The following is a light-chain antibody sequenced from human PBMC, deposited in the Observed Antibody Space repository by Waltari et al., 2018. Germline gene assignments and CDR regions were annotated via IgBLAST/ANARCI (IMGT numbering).Light chain of an antibody. CDR2: DAS. V-gene: IGKV3-20*01. CDR3: QKYVSLPAT. J-gene: IGKJ1*01. CDR1: QSVSRS. Sequence: EIVLTQSPGTLSLSPGERATLSCRASQSVSRSLAWYQQKPGQAPRLLIYDASTRATGIPDRFSGSGSGTGFSLTISRLEPEDFAVYYCQKYVSLPATFGQGTKVEIK.